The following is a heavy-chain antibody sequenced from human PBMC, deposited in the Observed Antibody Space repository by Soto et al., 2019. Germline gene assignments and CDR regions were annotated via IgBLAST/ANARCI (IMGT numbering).Heavy chain of an antibody. CDR1: GGSISSGGYY. CDR3: ARGSFSSSSSWFDP. D-gene: IGHD6-6*01. Sequence: PSETLSLTCTVSGGSISSGGYYWSWIRQHPGKGLKWIGYIYYSGRTYYNPSLHSRVSIAVDTTENQFSLKLTSVTAADTSVYYCARGSFSSSSSWFDPWGRGTLVTVSS. V-gene: IGHV4-31*03. J-gene: IGHJ5*02. CDR2: IYYSGRT.